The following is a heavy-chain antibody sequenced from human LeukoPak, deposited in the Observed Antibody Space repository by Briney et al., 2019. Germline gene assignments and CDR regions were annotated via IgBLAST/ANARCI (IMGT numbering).Heavy chain of an antibody. CDR1: GFTFSAYN. V-gene: IGHV3-48*04. CDR3: ARLRYYGMDV. CDR2: TSSSSSTI. J-gene: IGHJ6*02. Sequence: GGSLRLTCAASGFTFSAYNMNWVRQAPGKGLEWVSYTSSSSSTIYYADSVKSRFTISRDNAKNSLYLQMNSLRAEDTAVYYCARLRYYGMDVWGQGTTVTVSS.